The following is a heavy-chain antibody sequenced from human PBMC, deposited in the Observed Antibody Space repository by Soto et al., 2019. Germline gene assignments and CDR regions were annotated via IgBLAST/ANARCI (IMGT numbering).Heavy chain of an antibody. CDR3: AKALVDLLLYRGMDV. Sequence: QVQLVESGGGVVQPGRSLRLSCAASGFTFSSYAIYWVRQAPGKGLEWVAVISYDGSNKYYADSVKGRFTISRDNSKKTLYLQMNSLRPEDTAVYYCAKALVDLLLYRGMDVWGQGTTVTVSS. J-gene: IGHJ6*02. CDR2: ISYDGSNK. CDR1: GFTFSSYA. V-gene: IGHV3-30*18. D-gene: IGHD2-2*02.